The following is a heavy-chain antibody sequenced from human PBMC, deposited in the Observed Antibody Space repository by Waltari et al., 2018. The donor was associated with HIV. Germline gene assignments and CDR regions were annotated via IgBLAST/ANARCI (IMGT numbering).Heavy chain of an antibody. V-gene: IGHV1-2*06. CDR3: ARGEDVTVISRPPGYRLDF. CDR2: IYPRSGEG. Sequence: QAHLVQSGPEVRRPGASVTVSCKASAYTFTDYYLHWVRQTPGQGPEWLGRIYPRSGEGFYAPACRGRVTMTRGTSLTTAYLELTSVKSDDTAVYFCARGEDVTVISRPPGYRLDFWGQGTLVTVSS. D-gene: IGHD4-4*01. CDR1: AYTFTDYY. J-gene: IGHJ4*02.